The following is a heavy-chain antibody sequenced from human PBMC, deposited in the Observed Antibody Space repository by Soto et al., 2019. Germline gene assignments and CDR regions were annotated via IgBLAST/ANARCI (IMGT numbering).Heavy chain of an antibody. V-gene: IGHV4-31*03. CDR2: IYYSGRT. J-gene: IGHJ4*02. CDR3: ARGRDGYQPLFYFDY. Sequence: LSLTCTVSGASISSGGYYWGWIRQHPVKGLEWIGYIYYSGRTYYNPSLKSRVTISLDTSKNQFSLKLSSVTVADTAVYYCARGRDGYQPLFYFDYWGQGALVTVSS. CDR1: GASISSGGYY. D-gene: IGHD5-12*01.